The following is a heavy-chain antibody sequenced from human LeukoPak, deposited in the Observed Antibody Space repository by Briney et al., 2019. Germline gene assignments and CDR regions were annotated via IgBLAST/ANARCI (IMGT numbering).Heavy chain of an antibody. CDR1: GGSISSYY. V-gene: IGHV4-4*07. D-gene: IGHD6-19*01. CDR2: IYTSGST. Sequence: SETLSLTCTVSGGSISSYYWSWIRQPAGKGLEWIGRIYTSGSTNYNPSLKSRVTMSVDTSKNQFSLKLSSVTAADTAVYYCARVKPGYSSGRGWFDPWGQGTLVTVSS. CDR3: ARVKPGYSSGRGWFDP. J-gene: IGHJ5*02.